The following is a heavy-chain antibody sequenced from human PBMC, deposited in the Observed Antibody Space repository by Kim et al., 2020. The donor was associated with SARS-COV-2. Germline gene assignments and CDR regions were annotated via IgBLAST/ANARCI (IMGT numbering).Heavy chain of an antibody. CDR3: ARVLWFGELLVSYYYYYGMDV. Sequence: GGSLRLSCAASGFTFSSYSMNWVRQAPGKGLEWVSSISSSSSYIYYADSVKGRFTISRDNAKNSLYLQMNSLRAEDTAVYYCARVLWFGELLVSYYYYYGMDVWGQGTTVTVSS. V-gene: IGHV3-21*01. CDR1: GFTFSSYS. J-gene: IGHJ6*02. D-gene: IGHD3-10*01. CDR2: ISSSSSYI.